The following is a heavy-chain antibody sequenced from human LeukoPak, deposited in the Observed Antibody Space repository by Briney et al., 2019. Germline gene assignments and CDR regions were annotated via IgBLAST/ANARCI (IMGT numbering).Heavy chain of an antibody. CDR1: GGPYSGYY. Sequence: PSETLGLTCAVYGGPYSGYYWSWIRQPPGKGLEWIGEINHSGSTNYNPSLKSRVTISVDTSKNQFSLKLSSVTAADTAVYYCARTYYYDSSGIPSGYYFGYWGQLVLVTVSS. CDR2: INHSGST. J-gene: IGHJ4*02. V-gene: IGHV4-34*01. CDR3: ARTYYYDSSGIPSGYYFGY. D-gene: IGHD3-22*01.